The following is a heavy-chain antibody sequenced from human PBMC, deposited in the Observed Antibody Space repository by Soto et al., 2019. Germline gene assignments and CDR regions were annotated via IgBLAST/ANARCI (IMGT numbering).Heavy chain of an antibody. Sequence: GGSLRLSCAASGFTFSSYGMHWVRQAPGKGLEWVAVIWYDGSNKYYADSVKGRFTLSRDNSKNTLYLQMNSLRAEDTAVYYCARDGSERGTIFGVVPYYFDYWGQGT. CDR3: ARDGSERGTIFGVVPYYFDY. V-gene: IGHV3-33*01. CDR1: GFTFSSYG. J-gene: IGHJ4*02. CDR2: IWYDGSNK. D-gene: IGHD3-3*01.